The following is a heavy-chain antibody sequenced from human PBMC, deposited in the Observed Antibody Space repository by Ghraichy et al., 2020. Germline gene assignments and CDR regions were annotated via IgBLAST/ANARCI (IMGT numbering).Heavy chain of an antibody. Sequence: SGPTLVKPTQTLTLTCTFSGFSLSTSGVGVGWIRQPPGKALEWLALIYWDDDKRYSPSLKSRLTITKDTSKNQVVLTMTNMDPVDTATYYCAHASVLLWFGDPVGLNWFDPWGQGTLVTVSS. V-gene: IGHV2-5*02. CDR1: GFSLSTSGVG. D-gene: IGHD3-10*01. CDR3: AHASVLLWFGDPVGLNWFDP. CDR2: IYWDDDK. J-gene: IGHJ5*02.